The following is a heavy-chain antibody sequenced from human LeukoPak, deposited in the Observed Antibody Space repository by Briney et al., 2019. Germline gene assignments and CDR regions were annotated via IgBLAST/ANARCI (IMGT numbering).Heavy chain of an antibody. D-gene: IGHD4-17*01. CDR2: ISSNGGST. CDR1: GFTFSSYA. Sequence: GGSLRLSCAASGFTFSSYAMHWVRQAPGKGLEYVSAISSNGGSTYYANSAKGRFTISRDNSKNTLYLQMGSLRAEDMAVYYCARDTAAHLYYYYYMDVWGKGTTVTVSS. CDR3: ARDTAAHLYYYYYMDV. V-gene: IGHV3-64*01. J-gene: IGHJ6*03.